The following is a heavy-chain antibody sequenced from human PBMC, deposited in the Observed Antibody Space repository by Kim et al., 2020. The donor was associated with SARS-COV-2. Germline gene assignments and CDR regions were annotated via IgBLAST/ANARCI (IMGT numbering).Heavy chain of an antibody. Sequence: ITYYAASVKGRLTISRDNSKNTLYLQMNTLRAEDSAVYYCGRRGGSRTFDVWGQGTMVTVSS. CDR2: IT. V-gene: IGHV3-23*01. D-gene: IGHD3-10*01. CDR3: GRRGGSRTFDV. J-gene: IGHJ3*01.